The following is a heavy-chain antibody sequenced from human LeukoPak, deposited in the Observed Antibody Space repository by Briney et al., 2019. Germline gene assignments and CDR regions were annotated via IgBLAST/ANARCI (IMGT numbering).Heavy chain of an antibody. CDR3: ARGAQQQWVYFDS. J-gene: IGHJ4*02. Sequence: PGRSLRLSCAASGFTFSSYAMHWVRQAPGKGLEWVAVISYDGSNKYYADSVKGRFTISRDNAKNSLYLQMNSLRAEDTAVYYCARGAQQQWVYFDSWGQGTLVTVSS. CDR1: GFTFSSYA. CDR2: ISYDGSNK. D-gene: IGHD6-13*01. V-gene: IGHV3-30*04.